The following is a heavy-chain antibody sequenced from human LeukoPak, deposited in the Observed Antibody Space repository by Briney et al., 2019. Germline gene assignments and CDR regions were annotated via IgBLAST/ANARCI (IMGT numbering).Heavy chain of an antibody. CDR3: ARDQGDGYNWGVFDI. Sequence: ASVTVSCKASGYTFTSYGISWVRQAPGQGLEWMGWISAYNGNTNYAQKLQGRVTMTTDTSTSTAYMELRSLRSDDTAVYYCARDQGDGYNWGVFDIWGQGTMVTVSS. CDR1: GYTFTSYG. D-gene: IGHD5-24*01. V-gene: IGHV1-18*01. CDR2: ISAYNGNT. J-gene: IGHJ3*02.